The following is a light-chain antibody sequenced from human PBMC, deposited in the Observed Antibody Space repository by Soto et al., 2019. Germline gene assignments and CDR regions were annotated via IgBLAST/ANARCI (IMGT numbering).Light chain of an antibody. CDR2: SND. V-gene: IGLV1-44*01. J-gene: IGLJ3*02. Sequence: QSVLTQPPSASGTPGQRITISCSGSSSNIGSNIVNWYHQLPGTAPKLLIYSNDQRPSGVPDRFSGSKSGTSASLAISGLQSEDETDYYCAAWDDSLIAPVFGGGTKLTVL. CDR1: SSNIGSNI. CDR3: AAWDDSLIAPV.